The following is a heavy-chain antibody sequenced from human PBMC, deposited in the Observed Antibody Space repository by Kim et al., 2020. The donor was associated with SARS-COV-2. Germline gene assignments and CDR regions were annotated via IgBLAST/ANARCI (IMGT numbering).Heavy chain of an antibody. J-gene: IGHJ6*02. V-gene: IGHV3-30*01. D-gene: IGHD2-15*01. CDR3: ARDFVVVVAATWHYYNGMDV. Sequence: GRFTISRDNSKHTMYLQMNSLRAEDTAVYYCARDFVVVVAATWHYYNGMDVWGQGTTVTVSS.